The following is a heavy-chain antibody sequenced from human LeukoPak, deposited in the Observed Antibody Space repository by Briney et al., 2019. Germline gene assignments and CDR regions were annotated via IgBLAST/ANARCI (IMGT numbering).Heavy chain of an antibody. CDR1: GGSISSSSYY. V-gene: IGHV4-39*07. Sequence: SETLSLTCTVFGGSISSSSYYWSWIRQPPGKGLEWIGEINHSGSTNYNPSLKSRVTISVDTSKNQFSLKLSSVTAADTAVYYCARGANFYYYGMDVWGQGTTVTVSS. CDR3: ARGANFYYYGMDV. CDR2: INHSGST. J-gene: IGHJ6*02. D-gene: IGHD4/OR15-4a*01.